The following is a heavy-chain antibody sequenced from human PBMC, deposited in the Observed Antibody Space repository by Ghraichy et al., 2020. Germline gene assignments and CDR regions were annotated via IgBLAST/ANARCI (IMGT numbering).Heavy chain of an antibody. CDR1: GDSVSSNSAA. Sequence: SQTLSLTCAISGDSVSSNSAAWNWIRQSPSRGLEWLGRTYYRSKWYNDYAVSVKSRITINPDTSKNQFSLKLSSVTAADTAVYYCARHHRGLQRWSASSKGTYYYGMDVWGQGTTVTVSS. CDR2: TYYRSKWYN. CDR3: ARHHRGLQRWSASSKGTYYYGMDV. D-gene: IGHD5-18*01. V-gene: IGHV6-1*01. J-gene: IGHJ6*02.